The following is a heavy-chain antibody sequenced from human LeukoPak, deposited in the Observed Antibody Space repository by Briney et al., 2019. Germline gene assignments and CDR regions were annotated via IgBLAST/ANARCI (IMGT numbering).Heavy chain of an antibody. CDR3: ARDSRFGVVTQSTFDY. J-gene: IGHJ4*02. CDR2: IWYDGSNK. V-gene: IGHV3-33*01. Sequence: GGSLRLSCAASGFTFSSYGMHWVRQAPSKGLEWVAVIWYDGSNKYYADSVKGRFTISRDNSKNTLYLQMNSLRAEDTAVYYCARDSRFGVVTQSTFDYWGQGTLVTVSS. CDR1: GFTFSSYG. D-gene: IGHD3-3*01.